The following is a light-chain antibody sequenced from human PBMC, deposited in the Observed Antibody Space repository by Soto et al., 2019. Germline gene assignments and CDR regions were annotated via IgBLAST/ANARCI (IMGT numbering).Light chain of an antibody. CDR2: DAS. CDR1: QGIGSA. V-gene: IGKV1-13*02. J-gene: IGKJ1*01. CDR3: KRDGGSLLWA. Sequence: SVWAKVTITCRASQGIGSALAWYQQKPGKAPKLLIYDASSLESGVPSRFSGSGSRTEFTLSICSLDPADDAVYYCKRDGGSLLWAFAEGTKVDIK.